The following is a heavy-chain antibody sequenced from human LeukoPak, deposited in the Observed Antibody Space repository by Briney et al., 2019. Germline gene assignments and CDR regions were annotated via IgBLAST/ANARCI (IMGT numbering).Heavy chain of an antibody. D-gene: IGHD4-17*01. CDR3: ARGPNYGARTDYLDY. CDR2: IKQGGREK. CDR1: GFTFDDYA. J-gene: IGHJ4*02. Sequence: GGSLRLSCAASGFTFDDYAMHWVRQAPGKGLEWVANIKQGGREKNYVDSVKGRFTVSRDDAMNSLYLQMNSLGAEDTAIYYCARGPNYGARTDYLDYWGQGTLVTVSS. V-gene: IGHV3-7*03.